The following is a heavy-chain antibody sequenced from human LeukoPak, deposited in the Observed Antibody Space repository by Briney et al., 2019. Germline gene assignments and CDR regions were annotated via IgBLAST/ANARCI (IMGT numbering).Heavy chain of an antibody. CDR2: IYYSGST. CDR1: GGSISSYY. D-gene: IGHD6-13*01. CDR3: ARGDFYIAAAGTTRFDP. J-gene: IGHJ5*02. V-gene: IGHV4-59*08. Sequence: PSETLSLTCTVSGGSISSYYWSWIRQPPGKGLEWIGYIYYSGSTNYNPSLKSRVTISVDTSKNQFSLKLSSVTAADTAVYYCARGDFYIAAAGTTRFDPWGQGTLVTVSS.